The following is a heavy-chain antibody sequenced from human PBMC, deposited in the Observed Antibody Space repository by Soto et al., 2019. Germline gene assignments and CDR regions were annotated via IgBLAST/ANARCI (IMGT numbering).Heavy chain of an antibody. CDR2: INAANGDT. V-gene: IGHV1-3*01. CDR3: VRRHVSATGIDWFDP. CDR1: ADTFTSYG. Sequence: ASVKVSCKAPADTFTSYGIHWVRQAPGQRLEWMGWINAANGDTKYSPKFQGRVTITRDTSASTAYMELSSLRSEDTAVYYCVRRHVSATGIDWFDPWGQGTLVTVSS. D-gene: IGHD6-13*01. J-gene: IGHJ5*02.